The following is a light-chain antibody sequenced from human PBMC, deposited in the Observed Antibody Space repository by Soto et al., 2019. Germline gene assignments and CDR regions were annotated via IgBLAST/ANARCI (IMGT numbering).Light chain of an antibody. V-gene: IGLV2-14*01. Sequence: QSALTQPASVSGSPGQSVTISWTGTSSDVGGYDYVCWYQQHPGKAPKFMIYEVTNRPSGVSHRFSGSKSGNTASLTISGLQAEDEADYYCSSYTTASTYVFGTGTKVTVL. CDR1: SSDVGGYDY. CDR3: SSYTTASTYV. CDR2: EVT. J-gene: IGLJ1*01.